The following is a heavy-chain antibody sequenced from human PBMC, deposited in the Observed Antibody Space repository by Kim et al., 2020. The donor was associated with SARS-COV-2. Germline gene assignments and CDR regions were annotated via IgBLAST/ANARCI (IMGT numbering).Heavy chain of an antibody. V-gene: IGHV1-46*01. CDR3: ARDVLLWFGGMEGYYGMDV. D-gene: IGHD3-10*01. CDR1: GYTFTSYY. CDR2: INPSGGST. J-gene: IGHJ6*02. Sequence: ASVKVSCKASGYTFTSYYMHWVRQAPGQGLEWMGIINPSGGSTSYAQKFQGRVTMTRDTSTSTVYMELSSLRSEDTAVYYCARDVLLWFGGMEGYYGMDVWGQGTTVTVSS.